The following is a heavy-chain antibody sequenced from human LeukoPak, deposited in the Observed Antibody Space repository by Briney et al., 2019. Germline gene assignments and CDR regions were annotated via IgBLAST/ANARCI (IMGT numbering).Heavy chain of an antibody. Sequence: SETLSLTCTVSGGSISSYYWSWIRQPPGKGLEWIGYIYYSGSTNYNPSLKSRVTISVDTSKNQFSLKLSSVTAADTAVYYCARGRRYYYGSGSYFDYWGQGTLVTVSS. J-gene: IGHJ4*02. CDR3: ARGRRYYYGSGSYFDY. CDR2: IYYSGST. CDR1: GGSISSYY. D-gene: IGHD3-10*01. V-gene: IGHV4-59*01.